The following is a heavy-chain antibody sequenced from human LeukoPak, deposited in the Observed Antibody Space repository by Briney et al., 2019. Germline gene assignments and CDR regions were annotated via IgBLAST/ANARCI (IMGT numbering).Heavy chain of an antibody. CDR1: GGSISSSSYY. Sequence: ETLSLTCTVSGGSISSSSYYWGWIRQPPGKGLEWIGSIYYSGSTYYTPSLKSRVTIPVDTSKNQFSLKLSSVTAADTAVYYCARRLGTPAAPFDYWGQGTLVTVSS. D-gene: IGHD2-2*01. CDR2: IYYSGST. V-gene: IGHV4-39*01. J-gene: IGHJ4*02. CDR3: ARRLGTPAAPFDY.